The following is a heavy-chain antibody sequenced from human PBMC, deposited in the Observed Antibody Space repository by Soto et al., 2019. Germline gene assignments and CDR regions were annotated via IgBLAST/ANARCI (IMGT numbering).Heavy chain of an antibody. Sequence: QVQLVESGGGVVQPGRSLRLSCAASGFTFSSYAMHWVRQAPGKGLEWVAVISYDGSNKYYADSVKGRFTISGDNSKNTLDLQMNSLRAEDTAWYYCASTDTAMVYYYYGMDVLGQGTTVTVSS. CDR2: ISYDGSNK. J-gene: IGHJ6*02. D-gene: IGHD5-18*01. CDR1: GFTFSSYA. CDR3: ASTDTAMVYYYYGMDV. V-gene: IGHV3-30-3*01.